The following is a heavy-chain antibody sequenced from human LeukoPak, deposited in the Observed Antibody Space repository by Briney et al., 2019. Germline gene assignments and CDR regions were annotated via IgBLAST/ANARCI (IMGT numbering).Heavy chain of an antibody. CDR3: ASIVVVIGTRSFDY. J-gene: IGHJ4*02. CDR1: GFTFSSYW. D-gene: IGHD2-15*01. CDR2: INQDGGEK. V-gene: IGHV3-7*01. Sequence: GGSLRLACAASGFTFSSYWMSWVRQAPGKGLEWVANINQDGGEKYYVDSMKWRFTISRDNAKNSLYLQMNSLRAEDTAVYYCASIVVVIGTRSFDYWGQGSMVSVSS.